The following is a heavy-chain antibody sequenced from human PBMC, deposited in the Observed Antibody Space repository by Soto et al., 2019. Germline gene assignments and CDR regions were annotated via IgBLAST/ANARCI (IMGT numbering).Heavy chain of an antibody. D-gene: IGHD3-22*01. V-gene: IGHV4-30-2*02. Sequence: SETLSLTXAVSGGSISSGGYSWSWIRQPPGKGLEWIGYIYHSGSTNYNPSLKSRVTISVDTSKNQFSLKLSSVTAADTAVYYCASEVGYYYDSSGYSVGYFQHWGQGTLVTVSS. CDR2: IYHSGST. CDR3: ASEVGYYYDSSGYSVGYFQH. J-gene: IGHJ1*01. CDR1: GGSISSGGYS.